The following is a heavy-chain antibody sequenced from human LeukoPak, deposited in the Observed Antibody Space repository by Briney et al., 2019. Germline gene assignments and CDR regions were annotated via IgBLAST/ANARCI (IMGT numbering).Heavy chain of an antibody. CDR2: TYYRSKWYN. CDR1: GDSVSSNSAA. J-gene: IGHJ4*02. Sequence: SQTLSLTCAISGDSVSSNSAAWNWIRQSPSRGLEWLGRTYYRSKWYNEYAVSVQCRITINPDTSKNQFSLHLNSVTPEDTALYHCARELATGLSDWGQGTLVTVSS. D-gene: IGHD6-13*01. CDR3: ARELATGLSD. V-gene: IGHV6-1*01.